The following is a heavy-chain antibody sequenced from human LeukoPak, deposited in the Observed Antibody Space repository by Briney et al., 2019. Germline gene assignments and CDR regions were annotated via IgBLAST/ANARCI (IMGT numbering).Heavy chain of an antibody. Sequence: SETLSLTCTVSGGSIISGGYLWSWIRQHPGKGLEWIGYIYYSGSTHYNLSLESRVTISVDTPKKQFSLKLSSVTAADTAVYYCAAFDSATYDAFDIWGQGTMVTVSS. V-gene: IGHV4-31*03. CDR2: IYYSGST. CDR1: GGSIISGGYL. J-gene: IGHJ3*02. D-gene: IGHD3-22*01. CDR3: AAFDSATYDAFDI.